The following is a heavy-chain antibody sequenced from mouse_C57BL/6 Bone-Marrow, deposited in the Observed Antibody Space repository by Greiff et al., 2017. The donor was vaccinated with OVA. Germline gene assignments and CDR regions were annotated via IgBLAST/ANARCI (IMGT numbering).Heavy chain of an antibody. V-gene: IGHV1-76*01. CDR1: GYTFTDYY. Sequence: QVQLKESGAELVRPGASVKLSCKASGYTFTDYYINWVKQRPGQGLEWIARIYPGSGNTYYNEKFKGKATLTAEKSSSTAYMQLSSLTSEDSAVEFCARGGYYFDYWGQGTTLTVSS. J-gene: IGHJ2*01. CDR2: IYPGSGNT. CDR3: ARGGYYFDY.